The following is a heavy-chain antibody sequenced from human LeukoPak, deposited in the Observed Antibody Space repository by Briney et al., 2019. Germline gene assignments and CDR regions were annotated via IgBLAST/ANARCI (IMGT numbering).Heavy chain of an antibody. CDR1: GFTFSTYA. CDR2: VTGSGGST. J-gene: IGHJ4*02. V-gene: IGHV3-23*01. CDR3: AKDLVVETPTGIFDF. D-gene: IGHD2-21*02. Sequence: GGSLRLSCAASGFTFSTYAMGWVRQAPGKGLEWVSTVTGSGGSTYYADSVNGRFTISRDNSKNTLFLQMASLSADDTALYYCAKDLVVETPTGIFDFWGQGTLVTVSP.